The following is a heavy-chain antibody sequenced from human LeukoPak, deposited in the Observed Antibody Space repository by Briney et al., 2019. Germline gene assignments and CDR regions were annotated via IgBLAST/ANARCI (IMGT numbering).Heavy chain of an antibody. J-gene: IGHJ4*02. D-gene: IGHD3-10*01. CDR3: ARGEYDLLGDY. CDR1: GYTFSSHS. CDR2: ISPYNGNT. V-gene: IGHV1-18*01. Sequence: ASVKVSCKTSGYTFSSHSMNWVRQAPGQGLEWLGWISPYNGNTKYAQKIQGRATMTTDTSTSTAYLELRSLRSDDTAVYYCARGEYDLLGDYWGQGNPGHRLL.